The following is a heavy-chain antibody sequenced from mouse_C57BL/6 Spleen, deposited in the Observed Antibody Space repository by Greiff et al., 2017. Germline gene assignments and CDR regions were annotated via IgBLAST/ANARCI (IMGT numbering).Heavy chain of an antibody. D-gene: IGHD3-2*02. CDR3: ARSYNSGDYYARDY. J-gene: IGHJ4*01. CDR1: GYSFTGYY. CDR2: INPSTGGT. Sequence: VQLQQSGPELVKPGASVKISCTASGYSFTGYYMNWVKQSPEKSLEWIGEINPSTGGTTYNQKFKAKATLTVDKSSSTAYMQLKSLTSEDSAVYYCARSYNSGDYYARDYWGQGTSVTVSS. V-gene: IGHV1-42*01.